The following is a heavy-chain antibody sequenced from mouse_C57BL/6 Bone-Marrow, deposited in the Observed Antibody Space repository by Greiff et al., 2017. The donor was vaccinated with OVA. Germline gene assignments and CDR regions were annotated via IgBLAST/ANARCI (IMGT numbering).Heavy chain of an antibody. V-gene: IGHV1-22*01. CDR1: GYTFTDYN. CDR2: INPNNGGT. J-gene: IGHJ1*03. Sequence: VQLQQSGPELVKPGASVKMSCKASGYTFTDYNMHWVKQSHGKSLEWIGYINPNNGGTSYNQKFKGKATLTVNKSSSTAYMELRSLTSEDSAVYYCASSDGSSPYWYFDVWGTGTTVTVSS. CDR3: ASSDGSSPYWYFDV. D-gene: IGHD1-1*01.